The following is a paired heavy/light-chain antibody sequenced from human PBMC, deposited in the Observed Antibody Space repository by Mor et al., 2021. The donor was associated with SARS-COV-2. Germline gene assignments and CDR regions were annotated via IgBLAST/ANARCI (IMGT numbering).Heavy chain of an antibody. CDR2: ISGSGGST. V-gene: IGHV3-23*01. J-gene: IGHJ6*02. D-gene: IGHD3-3*01. CDR3: AKEQAYYDSANDYYYYYGMDV. CDR1: GFTFSSYA. Sequence: EVQLLESGGGLVQPGGSLRLSCAASGFTFSSYAMSWVRQAPGKGLEWVSAISGSGGSTYYADSVKGRFTISRDNSKNTLYLQMNSLRAEDTAVYYCAKEQAYYDSANDYYYYYGMDVWGQGTTVTVSS.
Light chain of an antibody. CDR2: QDS. CDR1: KLGDKY. V-gene: IGLV3-1*01. CDR3: QAWDSSTGYV. J-gene: IGLJ1*01. Sequence: SYELTQPPSVSVSPGQTASITCSGDKLGDKYACWYQQKPGQSPVLVIYQDSKRPSGIPERFSGSNSGNTATLTISGTQAMDEADYYCQAWDSSTGYVFGTGTKVTVL.